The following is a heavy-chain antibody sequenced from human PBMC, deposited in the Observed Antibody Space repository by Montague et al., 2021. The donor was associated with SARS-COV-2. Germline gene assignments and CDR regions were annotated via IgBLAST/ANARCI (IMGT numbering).Heavy chain of an antibody. J-gene: IGHJ4*02. CDR3: ARTRAYYYDSSGYSYCFDY. Sequence: PALVKPTQTLTLTCTFSGFSLSTSGMSVTWIRQPPGKALEWLARIDWDNDKYYSTSLKTRLTISKDTSRNQVVLTVTNVDPFDTATYYCARTRAYYYDSSGYSYCFDYWGQGTLVTVSS. CDR2: IDWDNDK. CDR1: GFSLSTSGMS. D-gene: IGHD3-22*01. V-gene: IGHV2-70*11.